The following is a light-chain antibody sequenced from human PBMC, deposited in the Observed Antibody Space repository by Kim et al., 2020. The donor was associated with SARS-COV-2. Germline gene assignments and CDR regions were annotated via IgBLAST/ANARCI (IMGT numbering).Light chain of an antibody. Sequence: EPASISCRSSQSLLHSNGYNYLYWYLQKPGQSPQLLIYLGSNRASGVPDRFSGSGSGTDFTLKISRVEAEDVGVYYCMQALQTPYTFGQGTKLEI. J-gene: IGKJ2*01. CDR1: QSLLHSNGYNY. V-gene: IGKV2-28*01. CDR2: LGS. CDR3: MQALQTPYT.